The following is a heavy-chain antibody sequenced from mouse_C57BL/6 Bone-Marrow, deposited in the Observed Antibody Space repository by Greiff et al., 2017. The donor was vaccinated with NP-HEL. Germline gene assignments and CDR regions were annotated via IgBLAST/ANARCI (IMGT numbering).Heavy chain of an antibody. V-gene: IGHV5-9-1*02. CDR3: TREGFDYPFAY. D-gene: IGHD2-4*01. Sequence: SGEGLVKPGGSLKLSCAASGFTFSSYAMSWVRQTPEKRLEWVAYISSGGDYTYYEDTVKGRFTISRDNARNTLYLQMSSLKSEDTAMYYCTREGFDYPFAYWGQGTLVTVSA. J-gene: IGHJ3*01. CDR1: GFTFSSYA. CDR2: ISSGGDYT.